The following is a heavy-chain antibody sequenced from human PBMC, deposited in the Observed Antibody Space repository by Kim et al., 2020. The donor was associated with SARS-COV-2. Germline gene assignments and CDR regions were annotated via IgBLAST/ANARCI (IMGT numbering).Heavy chain of an antibody. D-gene: IGHD5-12*01. Sequence: YYADSVRGRFTIARDNSKNTLYLQMNSLRAEDTAVYYCARDGYGGYGPFDYWGQGTLVTVSS. J-gene: IGHJ4*02. V-gene: IGHV3-33*01. CDR3: ARDGYGGYGPFDY.